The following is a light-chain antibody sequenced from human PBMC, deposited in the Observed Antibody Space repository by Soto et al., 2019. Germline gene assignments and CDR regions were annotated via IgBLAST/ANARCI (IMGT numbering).Light chain of an antibody. J-gene: IGKJ5*01. CDR2: WAS. CDR3: QQYYSTPIT. Sequence: DIQMTQSPSSLSASVGDRFTITGRASQSISSYLAWYQQKPGQPPKLLIYWASTRESGVPDRFSGSGSGTDFTLTISSLQAEDVAVYYCQQYYSTPITFGQGTRLEIK. V-gene: IGKV4-1*01. CDR1: QSISSY.